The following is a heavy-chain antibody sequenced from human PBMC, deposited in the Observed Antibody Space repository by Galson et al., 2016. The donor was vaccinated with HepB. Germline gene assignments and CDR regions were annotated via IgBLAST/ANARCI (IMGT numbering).Heavy chain of an antibody. Sequence: SLRLSCAASGLTFSSYAMNWVRQAPGEGLDWASSISGSGGSTYFADPVKGRFTISRDNSKNRLYLQMNSLRAEDTAIFYCAKDVSYSDYGPYHYFYGLDVWGKGTTVTVSS. CDR2: ISGSGGST. CDR1: GLTFSSYA. J-gene: IGHJ6*04. CDR3: AKDVSYSDYGPYHYFYGLDV. D-gene: IGHD4-17*01. V-gene: IGHV3-23*01.